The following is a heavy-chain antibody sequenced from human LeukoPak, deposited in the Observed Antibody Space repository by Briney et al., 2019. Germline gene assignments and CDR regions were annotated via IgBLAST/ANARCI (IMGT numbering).Heavy chain of an antibody. CDR3: ARDTRRAGFYYYYYGMDV. CDR1: GGSISSYY. D-gene: IGHD6-25*01. CDR2: IYYSGST. J-gene: IGHJ6*02. Sequence: PSETLSLTCTVSGGSISSYYWSWIRQPPGKGLEWIGYIYYSGSTNYNPSLKSLVTISVDTSKNQFSLKLSSVTAADTAVYYCARDTRRAGFYYYYYGMDVWGQGTTVTVSS. V-gene: IGHV4-59*01.